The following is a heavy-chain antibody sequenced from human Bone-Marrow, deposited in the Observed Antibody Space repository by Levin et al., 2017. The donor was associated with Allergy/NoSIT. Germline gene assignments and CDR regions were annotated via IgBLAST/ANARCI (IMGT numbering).Heavy chain of an antibody. V-gene: IGHV3-13*01. CDR2: IGTSVDT. CDR3: ARYNYEYNALDI. CDR1: GFTFRTHD. D-gene: IGHD5-18*01. Sequence: PGGSLRLSCAASGFTFRTHDMHWVRQGTGKGLEWVSTIGTSVDTYYPDSVRGRFTISRENAKNSLYLQMNGLSAGDTAVYYCARYNYEYNALDIWGQGTMVTVSS. J-gene: IGHJ3*02.